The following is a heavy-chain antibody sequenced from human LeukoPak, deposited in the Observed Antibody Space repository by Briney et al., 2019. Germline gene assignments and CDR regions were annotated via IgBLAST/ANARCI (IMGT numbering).Heavy chain of an antibody. CDR2: INPNSGGT. J-gene: IGHJ4*02. CDR3: ARDDSFQFDS. CDR1: GYTFTGYY. D-gene: IGHD5-18*01. Sequence: ASVKVSCKASGYTFTGYYMHWVRQAPGQGLEWMGWINPNSGGTNYAPKFQGRVTMTRATSISTAYMELSSLTSDDTAVYYCARDDSFQFDSWGQGTLVTVSS. V-gene: IGHV1-2*02.